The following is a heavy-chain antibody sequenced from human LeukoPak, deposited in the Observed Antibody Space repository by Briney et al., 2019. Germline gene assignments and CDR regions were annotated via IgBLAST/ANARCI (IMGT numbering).Heavy chain of an antibody. V-gene: IGHV3-23*01. Sequence: PGGSLRLSCAASGFTSSSYAMSWVRQAPGKGLEWVSAISGSGGSTYYADSVKGRFTISRDNSKNTLYLQMNSLRAEDTAVYYCAKDPQYYDFWSGYYTGMDYYYGMDVWGQGTTVTVSS. CDR2: ISGSGGST. CDR1: GFTSSSYA. D-gene: IGHD3-3*01. J-gene: IGHJ6*02. CDR3: AKDPQYYDFWSGYYTGMDYYYGMDV.